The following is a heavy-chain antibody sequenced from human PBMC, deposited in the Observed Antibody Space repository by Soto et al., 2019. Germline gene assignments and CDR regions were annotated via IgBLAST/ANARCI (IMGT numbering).Heavy chain of an antibody. CDR2: INAGNGNT. CDR3: ARRCSSGWYYFDY. V-gene: IGHV1-3*01. J-gene: IGHJ4*02. D-gene: IGHD6-19*01. CDR1: GYTFTSYA. Sequence: ASVKVSCKASGYTFTSYAMHWVRQAPGQRLEWMGWINAGNGNTKYSQKFQGRVTITRDTSASTAYMELSSLRSEDTAVYYCARRCSSGWYYFDYWGQGTLVTVSS.